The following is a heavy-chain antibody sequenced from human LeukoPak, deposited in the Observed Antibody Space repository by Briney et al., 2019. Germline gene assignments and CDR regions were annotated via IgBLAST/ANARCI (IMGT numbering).Heavy chain of an antibody. J-gene: IGHJ6*03. CDR3: ASGYGDRNYYYYYYMDV. CDR1: GGSISRSNYY. CDR2: IFYYGKR. D-gene: IGHD4-17*01. Sequence: SETLSLTCTVSGGSISRSNYYWGWIRQPPGKGLEWIATIFYYGKRYYNPSLQSRVTISLDTSKNQFSLKLSSVTAADTAVYYCASGYGDRNYYYYYYMDVWGKGTTVTVSS. V-gene: IGHV4-39*07.